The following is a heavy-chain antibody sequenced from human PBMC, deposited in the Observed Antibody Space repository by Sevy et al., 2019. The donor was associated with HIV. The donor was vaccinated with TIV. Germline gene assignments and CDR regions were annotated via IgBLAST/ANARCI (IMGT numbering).Heavy chain of an antibody. J-gene: IGHJ6*02. CDR1: GFTFSNYG. D-gene: IGHD2-2*01. Sequence: GGSLRLSCAASGFTFSNYGMTWVRQAPGKGLEWVALISYDGSNKYYADSVKGRFTISRDNSKNTLYLQMSSLRAEDTDVYYYAKGPQSTTRNPGEYYYYYGMDVWGQGTTVTVSS. CDR2: ISYDGSNK. V-gene: IGHV3-30*18. CDR3: AKGPQSTTRNPGEYYYYYGMDV.